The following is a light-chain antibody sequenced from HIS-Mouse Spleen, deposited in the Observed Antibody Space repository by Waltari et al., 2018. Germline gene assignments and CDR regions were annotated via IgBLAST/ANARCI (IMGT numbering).Light chain of an antibody. V-gene: IGKV4-1*01. J-gene: IGKJ3*01. Sequence: DIVMTQSPDSLAVSLGERATINCKSSQSVLYSSNNKNYLALYQQKPGQPPKLLIYWASTRESGVPDRFSGSGSGRDFTLTISSLQAEDVAVYYCQQYYSTPFTFGPGTKVDIK. CDR1: QSVLYSSNNKNY. CDR2: WAS. CDR3: QQYYSTPFT.